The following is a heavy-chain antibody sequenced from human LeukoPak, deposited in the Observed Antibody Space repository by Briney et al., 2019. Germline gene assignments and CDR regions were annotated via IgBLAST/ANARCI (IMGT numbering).Heavy chain of an antibody. J-gene: IGHJ5*02. CDR2: IYYSGST. CDR1: GGSISSYY. CDR3: ARDRGYCSSSSCYGGFDP. V-gene: IGHV4-59*12. D-gene: IGHD2-2*01. Sequence: SETLSLTCTVSGGSISSYYWSWIRQPPGKGLEWIGCIYYSGSTNYNPSLKSRVTISVDTSKNQFSLKLSSVTAADTAVYYCARDRGYCSSSSCYGGFDPWGQGTLVTVPS.